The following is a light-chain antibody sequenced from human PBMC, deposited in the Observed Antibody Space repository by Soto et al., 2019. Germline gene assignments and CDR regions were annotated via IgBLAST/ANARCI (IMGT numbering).Light chain of an antibody. V-gene: IGKV3-15*01. Sequence: EIVMTQSPATLSVSPGERATLSCRSSQSISSNLAWYQQKPSQAPRLLVYGASTRATSFPARFSGSGSGTEFTLTISSLQSEDFAIYYCHQYSSWPYTFGQGTKVDIK. CDR1: QSISSN. J-gene: IGKJ2*01. CDR3: HQYSSWPYT. CDR2: GAS.